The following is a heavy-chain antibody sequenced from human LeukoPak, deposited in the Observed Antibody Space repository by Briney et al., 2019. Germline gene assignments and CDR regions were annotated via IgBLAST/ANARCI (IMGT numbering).Heavy chain of an antibody. CDR3: ARDLASDYGGIPFDY. Sequence: GGSLRLSCAASGLTFSSYWMSWVRQAPGKGLEWVANIKQDVSEKYFVDSVRGRFTISRDNAKNSLYLQMNSLRAEDTAVYYCARDLASDYGGIPFDYWGQGTLVTVSS. CDR1: GLTFSSYW. J-gene: IGHJ4*02. D-gene: IGHD4-23*01. CDR2: IKQDVSEK. V-gene: IGHV3-7*01.